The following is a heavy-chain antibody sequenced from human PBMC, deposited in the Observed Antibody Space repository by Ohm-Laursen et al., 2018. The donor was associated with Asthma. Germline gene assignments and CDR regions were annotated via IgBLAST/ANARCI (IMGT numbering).Heavy chain of an antibody. J-gene: IGHJ2*01. D-gene: IGHD3-3*01. V-gene: IGHV3-11*04. CDR2: ISTTSNTI. Sequence: SLRLSCTASGFTFSNYYMSWIRQAPGKGLEWVSYISTTSNTIYYADSVKGRFTISRDNAKNSLYLQMNSLRAEDTAVYYCARDIDVLRFLEWLPKSNWYFDLWGRGPLVTVSS. CDR3: ARDIDVLRFLEWLPKSNWYFDL. CDR1: GFTFSNYY.